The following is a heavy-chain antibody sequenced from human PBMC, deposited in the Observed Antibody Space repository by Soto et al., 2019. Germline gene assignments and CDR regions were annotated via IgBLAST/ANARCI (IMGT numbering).Heavy chain of an antibody. Sequence: ASVKVSCKASGYIFTGFHIHSVRQAPGQGLEWMGWINPNTGATKSAQKFQGRVALTRDTSISTAYMELNNMRSDDTAVYYCARGRTLKWNWFDPWGQGTLVTVSS. CDR3: ARGRTLKWNWFDP. CDR2: INPNTGAT. V-gene: IGHV1-2*02. CDR1: GYIFTGFH. J-gene: IGHJ5*02. D-gene: IGHD2-15*01.